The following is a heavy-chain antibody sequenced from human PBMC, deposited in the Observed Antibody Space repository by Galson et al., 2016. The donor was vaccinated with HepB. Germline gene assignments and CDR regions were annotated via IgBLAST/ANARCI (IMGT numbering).Heavy chain of an antibody. CDR1: GFSLSTLGMR. D-gene: IGHD3-9*01. J-gene: IGHJ3*02. CDR2: IDWDDDK. Sequence: PALVKPTQTLTLTCIFSGFSLSTLGMRVSWIRQPPGKPLEWLARIDWDDDKFYRTSLKTRLAIFKDTSKNQVFLIMTNMDPVNTATYYCAQSYDTDWYYALEIWGQGTMVTVSS. V-gene: IGHV2-70*04. CDR3: AQSYDTDWYYALEI.